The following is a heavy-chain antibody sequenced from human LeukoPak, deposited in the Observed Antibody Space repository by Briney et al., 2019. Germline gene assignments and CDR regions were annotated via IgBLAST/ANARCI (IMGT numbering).Heavy chain of an antibody. V-gene: IGHV4-4*07. Sequence: SETLSLTCTVSGGSISSYYWSWIRQPAGKGLEWIGRIYTSGSTNYNPSLKSRVTISVDKSKNQFSLKLSSVTAADTAVYYCARAGGTMVRGPDVVLNWFDPRGQGTLVTVSS. J-gene: IGHJ5*02. D-gene: IGHD3-10*01. CDR2: IYTSGST. CDR1: GGSISSYY. CDR3: ARAGGTMVRGPDVVLNWFDP.